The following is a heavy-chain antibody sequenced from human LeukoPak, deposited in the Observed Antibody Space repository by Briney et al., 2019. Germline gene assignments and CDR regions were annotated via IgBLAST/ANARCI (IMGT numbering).Heavy chain of an antibody. D-gene: IGHD3-22*01. J-gene: IGHJ4*02. CDR3: ASLGYYDSSGYRTFDY. V-gene: IGHV3-48*01. CDR2: ISSSSSTI. CDR1: GFTFSSYS. Sequence: PGGSLRLSCAASGFTFSSYSMNWVRQAPGKGLEWVSYISSSSSTIYYADSVKGRFTISRDNAKNSLYLQMNSLRAEDTAVYYCASLGYYDSSGYRTFDYWGQGTLVTVSS.